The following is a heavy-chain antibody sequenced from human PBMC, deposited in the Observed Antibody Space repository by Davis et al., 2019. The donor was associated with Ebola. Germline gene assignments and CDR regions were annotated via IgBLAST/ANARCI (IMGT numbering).Heavy chain of an antibody. J-gene: IGHJ4*02. V-gene: IGHV3-48*01. CDR1: GFTFSSYS. CDR2: ISSSSSTI. D-gene: IGHD4-11*01. Sequence: PGGSLRLSCAASGFTFSSYSMNWVRQAPGKGLEWVSYISSSSSTIYYADSVKGRFTISRDNSKNTLYLQMNSLRAEDTAVYYCAQSSPLRTSPSPLDYWGQGTLVTVSS. CDR3: AQSSPLRTSPSPLDY.